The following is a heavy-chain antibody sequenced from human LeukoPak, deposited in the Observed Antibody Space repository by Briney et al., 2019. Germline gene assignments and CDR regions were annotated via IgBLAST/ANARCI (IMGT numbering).Heavy chain of an antibody. J-gene: IGHJ4*02. CDR2: IYHSGST. Sequence: KPSETLSLTCTVSGGSISSGGYYWSWIRQPPGKGLEWIGYIYHSGSTYYNPSLKSRVTISVDRSKNQFSLKLSSVTAADTAVYYCASQKEMTFDYWGQGTLVTVSS. V-gene: IGHV4-30-2*01. D-gene: IGHD5-24*01. CDR3: ASQKEMTFDY. CDR1: GGSISSGGYY.